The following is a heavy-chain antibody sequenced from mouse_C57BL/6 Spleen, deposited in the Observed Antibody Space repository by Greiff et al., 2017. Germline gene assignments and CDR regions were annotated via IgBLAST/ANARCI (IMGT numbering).Heavy chain of an antibody. CDR3: ARGMGGSREFFDY. V-gene: IGHV1-61*01. Sequence: VQLQQPGAELVRPGSSVKLSCKASGYTFTSYWMDWVKQRPGQGLEWIGNIYPSDSETHYNQKFKDKATLTVDKSSSTAYMQLSSLTSEDSAVYYCARGMGGSREFFDYWGQGTTLTVSS. CDR1: GYTFTSYW. J-gene: IGHJ2*01. D-gene: IGHD1-1*01. CDR2: IYPSDSET.